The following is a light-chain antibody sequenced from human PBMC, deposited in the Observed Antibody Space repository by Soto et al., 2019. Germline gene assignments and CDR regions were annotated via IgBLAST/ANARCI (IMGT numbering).Light chain of an antibody. Sequence: QSVLTQPASVSGSPGQSITISCTGTSSDVGGYNYVSWYQQYPGKAPKLMIFGVSDRPSGVSNRFSGSKSGNTASLTISGLQAEDEADYYCSSYKSSSTVVVFGGGTKVT. CDR1: SSDVGGYNY. J-gene: IGLJ2*01. V-gene: IGLV2-14*01. CDR2: GVS. CDR3: SSYKSSSTVVV.